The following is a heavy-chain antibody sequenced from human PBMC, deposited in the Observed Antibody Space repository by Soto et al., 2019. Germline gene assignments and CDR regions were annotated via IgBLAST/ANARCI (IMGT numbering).Heavy chain of an antibody. CDR2: INHSGNT. CDR1: GGSFSGYY. V-gene: IGHV4-34*01. J-gene: IGHJ4*02. D-gene: IGHD4-17*01. Sequence: QAQLQQWGAGLLKPSETLSLTCAVYGGSFSGYYWSWISQPPGKGLEWIGEINHSGNTNYNPSLKSRVTISGDTSKKQFSLKLNFVSAADTAVYYCARDHRVADYGDTNFDNWGQGTLVTVSS. CDR3: ARDHRVADYGDTNFDN.